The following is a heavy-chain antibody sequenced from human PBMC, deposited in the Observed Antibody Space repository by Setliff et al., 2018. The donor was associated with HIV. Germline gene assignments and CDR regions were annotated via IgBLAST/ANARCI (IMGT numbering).Heavy chain of an antibody. CDR2: VYSSGSI. D-gene: IGHD3-10*01. Sequence: TLSLTCSVSGGSITNFYLSWIRQPAGKGLEWIGRVYSSGSINYNPSLKSRVSMSVDTSKNQFSLKVRSVIAADTALYYCVRGRNYGSPYFYYMDVWATGTTVTVS. J-gene: IGHJ6*03. CDR1: GGSITNFY. CDR3: VRGRNYGSPYFYYMDV. V-gene: IGHV4-4*07.